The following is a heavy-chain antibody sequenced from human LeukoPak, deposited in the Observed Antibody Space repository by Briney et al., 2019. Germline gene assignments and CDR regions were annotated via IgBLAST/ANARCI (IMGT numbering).Heavy chain of an antibody. CDR2: IHYTGAT. CDR1: GGSFSGYY. CDR3: ARGITVVYYLDL. Sequence: SETLSLTCAVDGGSFSGYYWSWFRQPPGKGLEWIGEIHYTGATNYSPSLKGRVTISPGTSNNQVSLRMKSVTAADTAVYYCARGITVVYYLDLWGRGTLVTVSS. J-gene: IGHJ2*01. D-gene: IGHD1-20*01. V-gene: IGHV4-34*01.